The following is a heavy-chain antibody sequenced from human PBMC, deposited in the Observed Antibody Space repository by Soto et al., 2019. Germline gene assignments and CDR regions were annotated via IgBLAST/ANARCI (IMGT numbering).Heavy chain of an antibody. Sequence: GGSLRLSCAASGFTFSNYWMSWFRQAPGKGLEWVANIKQDGSEKSFVDSVKGRFTISRDNAKNSLYLQMNSLRAEDTAVYYCARYGSGSYGFDYWGQGTLVTVSS. CDR3: ARYGSGSYGFDY. D-gene: IGHD3-10*01. J-gene: IGHJ4*02. CDR1: GFTFSNYW. CDR2: IKQDGSEK. V-gene: IGHV3-7*01.